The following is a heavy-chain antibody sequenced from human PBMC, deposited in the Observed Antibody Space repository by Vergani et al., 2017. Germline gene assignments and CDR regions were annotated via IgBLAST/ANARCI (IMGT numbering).Heavy chain of an antibody. CDR1: GFTFSDFS. CDR2: IGSSGPYI. J-gene: IGHJ4*01. Sequence: VQLVESGGGLVKPGGSLRLSCAASGFTFSDFSMSWVRQAPGKGLEWVAFIGSSGPYINYAYSVKGRFIISRDNSKNTLYLQMNSLRVEDTAVYYCARAYGRYDWFDYWGQRTLVTVSS. D-gene: IGHD1-20*01. V-gene: IGHV3-21*04. CDR3: ARAYGRYDWFDY.